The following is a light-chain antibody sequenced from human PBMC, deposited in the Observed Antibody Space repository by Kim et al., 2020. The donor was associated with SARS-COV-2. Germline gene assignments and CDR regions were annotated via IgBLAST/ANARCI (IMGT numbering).Light chain of an antibody. J-gene: IGLJ3*02. CDR1: NSNIGSDY. Sequence: GQGVTTSCSGRNSNIGSDYVYWCQQLPGTAPELLIYRDNRRPSGVPDRCSGSKSGTSASLAISGLRSDDEAHYYCAAWDDSLTSWVFGGGTQLTVL. CDR2: RDN. V-gene: IGLV1-47*01. CDR3: AAWDDSLTSWV.